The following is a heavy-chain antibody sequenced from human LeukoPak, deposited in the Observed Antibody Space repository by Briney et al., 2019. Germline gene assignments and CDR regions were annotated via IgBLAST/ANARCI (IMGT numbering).Heavy chain of an antibody. V-gene: IGHV3-11*04. D-gene: IGHD4-17*01. CDR2: ISGSGTTM. Sequence: GGSLRLSCAASGFTFSDHYMGWIRQAPGKGLEWLSYISGSGTTMYYADSVKGRFTISRDNSKNTLYLQMNSLRAEDTAVYYCARAYDYGDYLGFHPYFDYWGQGTLVTVSS. CDR1: GFTFSDHY. CDR3: ARAYDYGDYLGFHPYFDY. J-gene: IGHJ4*02.